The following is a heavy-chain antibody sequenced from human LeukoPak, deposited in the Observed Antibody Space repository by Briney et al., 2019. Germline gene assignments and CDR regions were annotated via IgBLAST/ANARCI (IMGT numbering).Heavy chain of an antibody. Sequence: GGSLRLSCAASGFTFSSYLMFWVRQAPGKGLVWGSRIKSDGSSTNYADSVKGRFTISRDNAKNTLYLQMTSLRVEDTAVYYCARDRDFRIDYWGQGTLVTVSS. V-gene: IGHV3-74*01. J-gene: IGHJ4*02. D-gene: IGHD3-3*01. CDR2: IKSDGSST. CDR3: ARDRDFRIDY. CDR1: GFTFSSYL.